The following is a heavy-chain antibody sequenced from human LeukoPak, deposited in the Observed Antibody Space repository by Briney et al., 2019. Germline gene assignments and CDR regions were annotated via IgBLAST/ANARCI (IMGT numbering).Heavy chain of an antibody. V-gene: IGHV3-30*18. J-gene: IGHJ4*02. CDR2: ISRDGRDK. CDR1: GFTFSSYA. CDR3: AKDPRTAAAYYFDY. Sequence: QSGGSLRLSCAASGFTFSSYAMHWVRQAPGKGLEWVAVISRDGRDKHHADSVKGRFTISRDNSKNTLYLQMDSLRAEDTAVYFCAKDPRTAAAYYFDYWGQGILVTVSS. D-gene: IGHD6-13*01.